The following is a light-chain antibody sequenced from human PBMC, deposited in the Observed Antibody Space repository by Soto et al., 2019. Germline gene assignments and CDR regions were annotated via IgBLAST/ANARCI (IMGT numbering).Light chain of an antibody. Sequence: EIVLTQSPGTLSLSPGEIATLSCRASQSVTSRSLAWYQQKPGQGPRFLIYGASNRATGIPDRFSGSGSGTDFTLTISRLEPEDFGVYYCHQYGKAPFTFGPGTRLEI. CDR2: GAS. CDR1: QSVTSRS. CDR3: HQYGKAPFT. J-gene: IGKJ3*01. V-gene: IGKV3-20*01.